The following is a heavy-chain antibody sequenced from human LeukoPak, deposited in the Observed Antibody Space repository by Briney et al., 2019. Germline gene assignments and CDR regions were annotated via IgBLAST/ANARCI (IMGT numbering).Heavy chain of an antibody. Sequence: PSETLSLTCAVSGASLSSGTYSWSWIRQPPGKGLEWIGYISHSGSTHYSPSLKSRVTISVDRSENLFSLKVTSVTAADTAVYYCASSIYTYGPIDYWGQGTLVTVSS. V-gene: IGHV4-30-2*01. D-gene: IGHD4-11*01. J-gene: IGHJ4*02. CDR3: ASSIYTYGPIDY. CDR1: GASLSSGTYS. CDR2: ISHSGST.